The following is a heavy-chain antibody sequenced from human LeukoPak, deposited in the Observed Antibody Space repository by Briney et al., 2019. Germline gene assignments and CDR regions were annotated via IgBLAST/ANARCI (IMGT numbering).Heavy chain of an antibody. CDR1: GFTFSSYA. V-gene: IGHV3-23*01. Sequence: GGSLRLSCAASGFTFSSYAMSWVRQAPGKGLEWVSAISGSGGSTYYADSVKGRYTISRDNSKNTLYLQMNSLRAEDTAVYYCAKDPLNTVTTSPDYWGQGTLVTVSS. D-gene: IGHD4-17*01. CDR3: AKDPLNTVTTSPDY. J-gene: IGHJ4*02. CDR2: ISGSGGST.